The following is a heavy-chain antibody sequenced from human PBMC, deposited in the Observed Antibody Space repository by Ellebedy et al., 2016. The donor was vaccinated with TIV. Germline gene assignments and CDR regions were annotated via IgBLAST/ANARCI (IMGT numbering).Heavy chain of an antibody. CDR3: AKDTYDFWSGYRMGG. CDR2: ISWNSGSI. V-gene: IGHV3-9*01. J-gene: IGHJ4*02. Sequence: PGGSLRLSCAVSGFTFDDYAMHWVRQAPGKGLEWVSGISWNSGSIGYADSVKGRFTISRDNAKNSLYLQMNSLRAEDTALYYCAKDTYDFWSGYRMGGWGQGTLVTVSS. CDR1: GFTFDDYA. D-gene: IGHD3-3*01.